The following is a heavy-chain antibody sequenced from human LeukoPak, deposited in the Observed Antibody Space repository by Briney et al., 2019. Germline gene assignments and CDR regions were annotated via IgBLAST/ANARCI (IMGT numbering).Heavy chain of an antibody. D-gene: IGHD4-23*01. CDR1: GGPFRGFF. CDR3: ARGIFYGGRNQYIWFDL. Sequence: SETLSLTCAVYGGPFRGFFWRWIRQAPGKGLEWIGEISHSGSSNYNPSLKSRITISVAASKRLSSLRLTSVTAAETAVYYCARGIFYGGRNQYIWFDLWGQGTLVIVSS. V-gene: IGHV4-34*01. J-gene: IGHJ5*02. CDR2: ISHSGSS.